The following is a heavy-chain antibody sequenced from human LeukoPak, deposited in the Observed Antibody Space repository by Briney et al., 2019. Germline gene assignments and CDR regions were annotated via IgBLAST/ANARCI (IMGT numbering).Heavy chain of an antibody. J-gene: IGHJ5*01. D-gene: IGHD6-6*01. CDR1: GYIFTTYY. V-gene: IGHV1-46*01. CDR2: VNPSDGST. CDR3: ARVPIASARLGDWFDS. Sequence: ASVKVSCKASGYIFTTYYIHWVRQAPGQGLEWMGIVNPSDGSTDYAQRFQGRLSMTSDTSTNTVHMQLSSLRSEDTAVYYCARVPIASARLGDWFDSWGQGTLVTVSS.